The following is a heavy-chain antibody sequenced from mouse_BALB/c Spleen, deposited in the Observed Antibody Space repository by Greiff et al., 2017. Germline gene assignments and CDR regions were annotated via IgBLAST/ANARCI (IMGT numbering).Heavy chain of an antibody. Sequence: QVQLQQPGAELVKPGASVKLSCKASGYTFTSYYMYWVKQRPGQGLEWIGGINPSNGGTNFNEKFKSKATLTVDKSSSTAYMQLSSLTSEDSAVYYCTRCSTMITTRAMDYWGQGTSVTVSS. J-gene: IGHJ4*01. CDR2: INPSNGGT. V-gene: IGHV1S81*02. CDR3: TRCSTMITTRAMDY. D-gene: IGHD2-4*01. CDR1: GYTFTSYY.